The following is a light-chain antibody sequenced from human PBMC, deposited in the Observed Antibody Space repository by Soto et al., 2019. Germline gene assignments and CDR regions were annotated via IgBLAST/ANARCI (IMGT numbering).Light chain of an antibody. CDR3: QQYGGSPPYT. J-gene: IGKJ2*01. CDR1: QSVSSSY. CDR2: SAS. V-gene: IGKV3-20*01. Sequence: EMVLTQSPGTLSLSPGERATLSCRASQSVSSSYLAWYQQKPGQAPRLLIYSASSRATGIPDRFSGRGSGTDFTLTISRLEPEDFAVYYCQQYGGSPPYTFGQGTKLEIK.